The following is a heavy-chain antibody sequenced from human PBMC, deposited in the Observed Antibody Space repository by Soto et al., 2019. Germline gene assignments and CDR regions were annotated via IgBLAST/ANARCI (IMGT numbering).Heavy chain of an antibody. D-gene: IGHD3-9*01. CDR3: ARSGYYDILTGYYTDY. CDR1: GFTFSSYA. Sequence: HPGGSLRLSCAASGFTFSSYAMSWVRQAPGKGLEWVSAISGSGGSTYYADSVKGRFTISRDNSKNTLYLQMNSLRAEDTAVYYCARSGYYDILTGYYTDYWGQGTLVTVSS. J-gene: IGHJ4*02. CDR2: ISGSGGST. V-gene: IGHV3-23*01.